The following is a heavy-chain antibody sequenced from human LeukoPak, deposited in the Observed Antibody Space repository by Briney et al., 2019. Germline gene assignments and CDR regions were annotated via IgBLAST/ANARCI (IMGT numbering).Heavy chain of an antibody. CDR3: AREHCSGGSCYARPMYYYYYMDV. V-gene: IGHV1-18*01. J-gene: IGHJ6*03. CDR2: ISAYNGNT. Sequence: ASVRVSCKASGYTFTSYGISWVRQAPGQGLEWMGWISAYNGNTNYAQKLQGRVTMTTDTSTSTAYMEPRSLRSDDTAVYYCAREHCSGGSCYARPMYYYYYMDVWGKGTTVTVSS. D-gene: IGHD2-15*01. CDR1: GYTFTSYG.